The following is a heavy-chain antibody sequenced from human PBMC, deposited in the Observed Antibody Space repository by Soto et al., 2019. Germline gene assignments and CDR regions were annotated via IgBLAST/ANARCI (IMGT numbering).Heavy chain of an antibody. CDR3: ASRYGRYFDY. V-gene: IGHV4-59*08. D-gene: IGHD4-17*01. CDR2: IYYSGST. J-gene: IGHJ4*02. CDR1: GGSISSYY. Sequence: QVQLQESGPGLVKPSETLSLTCTVSGGSISSYYWSWIRQPPGKGLEWIGYIYYSGSTTYNPSLKSRVTILVEPSKNQFPLKLSSVTAADTAVYYCASRYGRYFDYWGQGTRVTVSS.